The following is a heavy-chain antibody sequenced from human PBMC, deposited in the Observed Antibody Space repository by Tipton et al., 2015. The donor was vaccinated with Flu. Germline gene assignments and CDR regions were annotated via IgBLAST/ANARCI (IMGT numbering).Heavy chain of an antibody. Sequence: TLSLTCTVSGGSISSYYWNWIRQPPGKGLEWIGYIYNTGSTNYNPSLRSRVTISVDTSKNQFSLKLNSVAAADTAVYYCARGGYNLVYWGQGTLVTVSS. CDR2: IYNTGST. D-gene: IGHD5-24*01. J-gene: IGHJ4*02. CDR1: GGSISSYY. V-gene: IGHV4-59*12. CDR3: ARGGYNLVY.